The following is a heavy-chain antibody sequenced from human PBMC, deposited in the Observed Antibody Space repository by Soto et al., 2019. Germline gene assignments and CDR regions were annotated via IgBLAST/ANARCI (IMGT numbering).Heavy chain of an antibody. D-gene: IGHD6-6*01. CDR3: AGSSSSTLFDY. J-gene: IGHJ4*02. V-gene: IGHV4-59*01. CDR1: GGSISSYY. CDR2: IYYSGST. Sequence: SETLSLTCTVSGGSISSYYWSWIRQPPGKGLEWIGYIYYSGSTNYNPSLKSRVTISVDTSKNQFSLKLSSVTAADTAVYYCAGSSSSTLFDYWCQGTLVTVSS.